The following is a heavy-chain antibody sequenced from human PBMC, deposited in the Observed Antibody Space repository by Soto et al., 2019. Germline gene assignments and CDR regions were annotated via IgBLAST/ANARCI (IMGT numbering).Heavy chain of an antibody. CDR3: AREEGYCSSTSCWPYYYGMDV. D-gene: IGHD2-2*01. Sequence: QVQLQESGPGLVKPSQTLSLTCTVSGGSISSGDYYWSWIRQPPGKGLEWIGYIYYSGSTYYNPSLKSRVTIAVDTSKNQFSLQLSSVTAADTAVYYCAREEGYCSSTSCWPYYYGMDVWGQGTTVTVSS. CDR1: GGSISSGDYY. J-gene: IGHJ6*02. CDR2: IYYSGST. V-gene: IGHV4-30-4*01.